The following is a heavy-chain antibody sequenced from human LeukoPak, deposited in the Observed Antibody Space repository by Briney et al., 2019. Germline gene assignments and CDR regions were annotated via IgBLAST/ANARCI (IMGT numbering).Heavy chain of an antibody. CDR3: AREGYSSGWGTIDY. J-gene: IGHJ4*02. V-gene: IGHV3-66*01. D-gene: IGHD6-19*01. CDR2: IYRGEST. Sequence: GGPLTLLCGPWGFPERRNHMSWPRDPRGKGLEGVSVIYRGESTYYADSVKGRFTISRDNSKNTLYLQMNSLRAEDTAVYYCAREGYSSGWGTIDYWGQGTLVTVSS. CDR1: GFPERRNH.